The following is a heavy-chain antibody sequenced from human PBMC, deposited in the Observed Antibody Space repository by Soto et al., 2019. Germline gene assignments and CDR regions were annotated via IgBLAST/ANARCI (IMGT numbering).Heavy chain of an antibody. V-gene: IGHV4-39*01. CDR3: ARRFNWNDRRFDP. J-gene: IGHJ5*02. CDR2: IYFSGTT. Sequence: QLQLQESGPGLVRPSETLSLTCTVSGGSITSNNYNWGWIRQPPGKGLEWIGSIYFSGTTYYNPSLKSRVTIAVDTSNNQSSQKLSSVTAADTAVYYGARRFNWNDRRFDPWGQGTLVTVSS. CDR1: GGSITSNNYN. D-gene: IGHD1-1*01.